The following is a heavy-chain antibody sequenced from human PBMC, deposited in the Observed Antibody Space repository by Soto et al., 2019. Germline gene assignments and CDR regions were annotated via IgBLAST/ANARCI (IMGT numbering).Heavy chain of an antibody. Sequence: SDTLSLTCAVYGGSFSGYYWSWIRQPPGKGLEWIGEINHSGSTNYNPSLKSRVTISVDTSKNQFSLKLSSVTAADTAVYYCARLALRFHGAFDIWGQGTMVT. CDR3: ARLALRFHGAFDI. CDR1: GGSFSGYY. CDR2: INHSGST. J-gene: IGHJ3*02. V-gene: IGHV4-34*01. D-gene: IGHD3-3*01.